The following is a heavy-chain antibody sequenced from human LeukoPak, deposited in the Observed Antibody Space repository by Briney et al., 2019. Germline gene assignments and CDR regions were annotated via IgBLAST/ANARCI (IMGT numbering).Heavy chain of an antibody. J-gene: IGHJ4*02. V-gene: IGHV4-59*08. Sequence: SETLSLTCTVSGGSISNYYWSWIRQPPGKGLEWIGYIYNSGSTNYNPSLKSRVTISVDTSRNQFSLKLSSVTAADTAVYYCARLLRVTTVGPDLYYSDYWGQGTLVTVSS. D-gene: IGHD4-17*01. CDR3: ARLLRVTTVGPDLYYSDY. CDR2: IYNSGST. CDR1: GGSISNYY.